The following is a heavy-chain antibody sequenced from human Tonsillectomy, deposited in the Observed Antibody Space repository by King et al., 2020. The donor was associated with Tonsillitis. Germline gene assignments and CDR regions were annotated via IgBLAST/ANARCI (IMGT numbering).Heavy chain of an antibody. CDR2: MNPKSGNT. Sequence: QVQLVQSGAEAKKPGASVKVSCKASGYTFTSDINWVRQATGQGLEWMGWMNPKSGNTGYAQKFQGRITMTRSTSINTAYMELSSLRSEDTAVYYCARGTVSANSASGSRYFFDLWGQGTLVTVSS. CDR3: ARGTVSANSASGSRYFFDL. J-gene: IGHJ4*02. V-gene: IGHV1-8*01. D-gene: IGHD3-10*01. CDR1: GYTFTSD.